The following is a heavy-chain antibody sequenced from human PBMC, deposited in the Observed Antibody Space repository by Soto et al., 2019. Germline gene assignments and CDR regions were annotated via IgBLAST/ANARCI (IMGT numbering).Heavy chain of an antibody. J-gene: IGHJ4*02. D-gene: IGHD2-15*01. Sequence: ASVKVSCKASGYTFTGYYMHWVRQAPGQGLEWMGGIIPIFGTANYAQKFQGRVTITTDESTSTAYMELSSLRSEDTAVYYCAREGYCSGGSCYVDYWGQGTLVTVSS. CDR1: GYTFTGYY. V-gene: IGHV1-69*05. CDR3: AREGYCSGGSCYVDY. CDR2: IIPIFGTA.